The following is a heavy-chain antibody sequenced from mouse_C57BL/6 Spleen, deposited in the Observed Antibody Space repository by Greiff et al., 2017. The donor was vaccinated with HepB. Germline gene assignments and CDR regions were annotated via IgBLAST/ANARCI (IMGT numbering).Heavy chain of an antibody. CDR3: AREDDGYPFDY. J-gene: IGHJ2*01. Sequence: EVQLVESGGGLVKPGGSLKLSCAASGFTFSSYAMSWVRQTPEKRLEWVATISDGGSYTYYPDNVKGRFTISRDNAKNNLYLQMSHLKSEDTAMYYCAREDDGYPFDYWVQGTTLTVSS. CDR2: ISDGGSYT. D-gene: IGHD2-3*01. CDR1: GFTFSSYA. V-gene: IGHV5-4*01.